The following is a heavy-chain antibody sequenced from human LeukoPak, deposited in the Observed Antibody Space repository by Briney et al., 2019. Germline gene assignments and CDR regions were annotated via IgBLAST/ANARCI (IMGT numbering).Heavy chain of an antibody. CDR2: IYYSGST. Sequence: KPSETLSLTCTVSGGSISSYHWSWIRQPPGKGLEWIGYIYYSGSTNYNPSLKSRVTISVDTSKNQFSLKLSSVTAADTAVYYCARDGGYYGSGSYYNFDYWGQGTLVTVSS. V-gene: IGHV4-59*01. J-gene: IGHJ4*02. CDR1: GGSISSYH. CDR3: ARDGGYYGSGSYYNFDY. D-gene: IGHD3-10*01.